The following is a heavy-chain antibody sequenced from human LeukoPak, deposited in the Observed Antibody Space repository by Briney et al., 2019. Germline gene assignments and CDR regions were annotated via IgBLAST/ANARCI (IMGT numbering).Heavy chain of an antibody. V-gene: IGHV3-21*01. D-gene: IGHD1-7*01. CDR3: ARDGAPSWNYYYNYYYMDV. CDR2: MITRGSNI. Sequence: GGSLRHPRVASGFNFTIHRMNWVRHPPGKGREWVSSMITRGSNIYYADSVKGRFTIYRDNGKNLLYLQMNSLRAEDTAVYHCARDGAPSWNYYYNYYYMDVWGKGTTVTVSS. J-gene: IGHJ6*03. CDR1: GFNFTIHR.